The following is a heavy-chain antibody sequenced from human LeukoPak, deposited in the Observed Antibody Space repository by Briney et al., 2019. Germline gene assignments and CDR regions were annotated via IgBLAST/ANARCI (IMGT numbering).Heavy chain of an antibody. D-gene: IGHD4-23*01. CDR3: ARDRSTVVTPSYYFDY. Sequence: PGGSLRLSCAASGFTFSSYAMSWVRQAPGKGLEWVSAISGSGGSTYYADSVKGRFTISRDNSKNTLYLQMNSLRAEDTAVYYCARDRSTVVTPSYYFDYWGQGTLVTVSS. V-gene: IGHV3-23*01. CDR2: ISGSGGST. CDR1: GFTFSSYA. J-gene: IGHJ4*02.